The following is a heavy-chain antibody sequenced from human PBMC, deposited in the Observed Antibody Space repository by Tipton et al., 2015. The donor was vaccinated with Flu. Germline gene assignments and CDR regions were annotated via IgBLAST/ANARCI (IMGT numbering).Heavy chain of an antibody. CDR1: GITFNNQA. Sequence: SLRLSCEASGITFNNQAMSWVRQAPGKGLEWVSTITGSGATTYYADSVKGRFTISRDISKNTLYLQMNSLRAEDTAMYYCAKDRNGEGYFDYWGQGALVSVSS. D-gene: IGHD4-17*01. J-gene: IGHJ4*02. CDR2: ITGSGATT. CDR3: AKDRNGEGYFDY. V-gene: IGHV3-23*01.